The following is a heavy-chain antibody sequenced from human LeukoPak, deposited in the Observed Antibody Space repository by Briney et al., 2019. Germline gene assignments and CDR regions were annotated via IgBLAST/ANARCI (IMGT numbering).Heavy chain of an antibody. Sequence: GGSLRLSCAASGFTFSGYGMNWVRQAPGKGLEWVAAISGSGAGMYYADSVKGRFSISRDNSKNTLYLQMNSLRAEDTAVYYCAKTEAVAGFVENYFDYWGQGTLVTVSS. D-gene: IGHD6-19*01. CDR1: GFTFSGYG. J-gene: IGHJ4*02. CDR2: ISGSGAGM. V-gene: IGHV3-23*01. CDR3: AKTEAVAGFVENYFDY.